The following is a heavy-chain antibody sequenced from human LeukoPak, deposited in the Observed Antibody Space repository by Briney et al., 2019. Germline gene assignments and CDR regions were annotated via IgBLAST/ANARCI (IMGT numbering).Heavy chain of an antibody. CDR1: GGSISSGGYS. CDR3: ARDLGAAGIFDY. CDR2: IYYSGST. J-gene: IGHJ4*02. Sequence: SETLSLTCAVSGGSISSGGYSWSWIRQPPGKGLEWIGYIYYSGSTNYNPSLKSRVTISVDTSKNQFSLKLSSVTAADTAVYYCARDLGAAGIFDYWGQGTLVTVSS. D-gene: IGHD6-13*01. V-gene: IGHV4-61*08.